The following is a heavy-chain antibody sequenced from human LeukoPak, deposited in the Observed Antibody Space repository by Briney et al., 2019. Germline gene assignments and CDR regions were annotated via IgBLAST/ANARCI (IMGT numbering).Heavy chain of an antibody. CDR2: ISSSSSTI. Sequence: PGGSLRLSCAASGFTFSSYSMNWVRQAPGKGLEWVSYISSSSSTIYYADSVKGRFTISRDNAKNSLYLQMNSLRAEDTAVYYCARDSLRGSSSWYRYWGQGTLVTVSS. CDR3: ARDSLRGSSSWYRY. V-gene: IGHV3-48*01. D-gene: IGHD6-13*01. J-gene: IGHJ4*02. CDR1: GFTFSSYS.